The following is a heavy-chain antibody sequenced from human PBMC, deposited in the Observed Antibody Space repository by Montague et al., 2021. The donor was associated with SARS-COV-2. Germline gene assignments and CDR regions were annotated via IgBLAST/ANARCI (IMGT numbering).Heavy chain of an antibody. V-gene: IGHV3-21*01. J-gene: IGHJ4*02. D-gene: IGHD1-26*01. CDR2: TSSSSSYI. CDR1: GFTFSSYR. CDR3: ASDRGELHAADY. Sequence: SLRLSCAASGFTFSSYRMNWVRQAPGKGLEWVSSTSSSSSYIYYADSVKGRFTISRDNAKNSLYLQMNSLRAEDTAVYYCASDRGELHAADYWGQGTLVTVSS.